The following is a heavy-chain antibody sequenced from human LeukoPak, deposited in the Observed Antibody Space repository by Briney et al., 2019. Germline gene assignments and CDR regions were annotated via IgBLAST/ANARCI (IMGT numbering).Heavy chain of an antibody. CDR1: GASIYGTTYF. CDR2: IHYRGNA. D-gene: IGHD2-15*01. V-gene: IGHV4-39*01. J-gene: IGHJ4*02. CDR3: ARLLRAAYPPPDY. Sequence: SETLSLTCNVSGASIYGTTYFWGWIRQPPGKRLEWIGTIHYRGNAYYNPSLKSRVTISVDTSKNQFSLKLNSVTAADTAVYYCARLLRAAYPPPDYWGQGTLVTVS.